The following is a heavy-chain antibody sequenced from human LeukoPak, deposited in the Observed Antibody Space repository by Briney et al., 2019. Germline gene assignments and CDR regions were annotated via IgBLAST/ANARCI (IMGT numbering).Heavy chain of an antibody. CDR3: VGSFRWYFDL. V-gene: IGHV4-38-2*01. CDR2: IYHSGST. J-gene: IGHJ2*01. Sequence: SETLSLTCAVSGYSISSGYSWGWIRQPPGKGLEWIGSIYHSGSTYYNPSLKSRVTISVDTSKNQFSLKLSSVTAADTAVYYCVGSFRWYFDLWGRGTLVTVSS. D-gene: IGHD3-10*01. CDR1: GYSISSGYS.